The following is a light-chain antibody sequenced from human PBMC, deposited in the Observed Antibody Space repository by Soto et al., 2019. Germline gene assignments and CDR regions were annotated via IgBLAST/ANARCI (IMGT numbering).Light chain of an antibody. J-gene: IGKJ3*01. CDR1: ESVSDSY. V-gene: IGKV3-20*01. CDR2: AS. CDR3: QHYGTSAL. Sequence: EIVLTQSPGTLSLSPGERATLSCRASESVSDSYLAWYQQKPGQAPRLLIYASSRATGIPDRFSGSGSGTDFTLSISRLGPEDFAVYYCQHYGTSALFGPGTKVEIK.